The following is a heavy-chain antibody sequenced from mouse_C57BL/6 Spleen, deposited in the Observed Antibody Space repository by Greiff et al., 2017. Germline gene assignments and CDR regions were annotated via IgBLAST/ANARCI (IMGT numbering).Heavy chain of an antibody. D-gene: IGHD1-1*01. V-gene: IGHV1-53*01. Sequence: VQLQQPGTELVKPGASVKLSCKASGYTFTSYWMHWVKQRPGQGLEWIGNINPSNGGTNYNEKFKSKATLTVDKSSSTAYMQRSRLTSEDSAVYYCARRVTLVEDYVDYWGQGTTLTVSS. CDR1: GYTFTSYW. CDR2: INPSNGGT. J-gene: IGHJ2*01. CDR3: ARRVTLVEDYVDY.